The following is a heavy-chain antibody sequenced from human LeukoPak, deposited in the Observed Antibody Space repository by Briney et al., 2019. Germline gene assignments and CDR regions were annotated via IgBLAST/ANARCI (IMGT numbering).Heavy chain of an antibody. J-gene: IGHJ5*02. CDR3: ARERYGLSPQNWFDP. Sequence: PGGSLRLSCAASGFTFSSYAMHWVRQAPGKGLEWVAVISYDGSNKYYADSVKGRFTISRDNSKNTLYLQMNSLRAEDTAVYYCARERYGLSPQNWFDPWGQGTLVTVSS. CDR2: ISYDGSNK. D-gene: IGHD3-16*02. V-gene: IGHV3-30-3*01. CDR1: GFTFSSYA.